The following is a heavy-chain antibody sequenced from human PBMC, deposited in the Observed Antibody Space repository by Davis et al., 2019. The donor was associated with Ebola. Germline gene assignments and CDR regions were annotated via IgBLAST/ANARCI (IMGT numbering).Heavy chain of an antibody. CDR1: GYTFTSYG. CDR3: ARGVLKVYAIPKYYFDY. J-gene: IGHJ4*02. D-gene: IGHD2-8*01. CDR2: ISAYNGNT. V-gene: IGHV1-18*01. Sequence: AASVKVSCKASGYTFTSYGISWVRQAPGQGLEWMGWISAYNGNTNYAQKLQGRVTMTTDTSTSTAYMELRSLRSDDTAVYYCARGVLKVYAIPKYYFDYWGQGTLVTVSS.